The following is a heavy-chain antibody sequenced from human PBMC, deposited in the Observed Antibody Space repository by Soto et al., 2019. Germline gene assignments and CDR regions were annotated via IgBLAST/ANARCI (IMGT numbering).Heavy chain of an antibody. CDR2: IYYSGST. CDR3: ARVSGIYYYGMDV. CDR1: GGSSSSYY. J-gene: IGHJ6*02. D-gene: IGHD3-10*01. Sequence: SETLSLSCTVAGGSSSSYYGSWIRQPPGKGLEWIGYIYYSGSTNYNPSLKSRVTISVDTSKNQFSLKLSSVTAADTAVYYCARVSGIYYYGMDVWGQGTTVTVSS. V-gene: IGHV4-59*12.